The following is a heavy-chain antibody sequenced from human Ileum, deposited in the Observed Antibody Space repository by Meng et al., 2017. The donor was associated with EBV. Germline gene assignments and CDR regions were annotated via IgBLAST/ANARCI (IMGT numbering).Heavy chain of an antibody. CDR3: ARDPSIAVAGTSFDY. CDR1: GYTFTGYY. Sequence: QVQLVQSGAEVKKPGASVKVSCKASGYTFTGYYIHWVRQAPGQGLEWMGWINPNTGGTKYAQKFQGWVTLTTDTSTSTAYMELRSLRSDDTAVYYCARDPSIAVAGTSFDYWGQGTLVTVAS. CDR2: INPNTGGT. J-gene: IGHJ4*02. V-gene: IGHV1-2*04. D-gene: IGHD6-19*01.